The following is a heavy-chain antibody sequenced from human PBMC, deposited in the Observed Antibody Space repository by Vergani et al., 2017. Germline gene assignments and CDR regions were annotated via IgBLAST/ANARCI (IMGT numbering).Heavy chain of an antibody. J-gene: IGHJ4*02. CDR1: GFTFSDYY. CDR2: ISSSSSYT. Sequence: QVQLVESGGGLVKPGGSLRLSCAASGFTFSDYYMSWIRQAPGKGLEWVSYISSSSSYTNYADSVKGRFTISRDNAKNSLYLQMNSLRAEDTAVYYCARLGYDYGGNSHFFIDYWGQGTLVTVSS. D-gene: IGHD4-23*01. CDR3: ARLGYDYGGNSHFFIDY. V-gene: IGHV3-11*06.